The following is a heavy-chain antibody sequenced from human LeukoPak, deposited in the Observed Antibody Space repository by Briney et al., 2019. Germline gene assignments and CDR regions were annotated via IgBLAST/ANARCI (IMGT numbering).Heavy chain of an antibody. CDR1: GYTVTSYY. CDR3: ARGLGLLRRRGWFDP. CDR2: MNPNSGNT. Sequence: ASLKVSCKASGYTVTSYYINWVRQATGQGLEWVGSMNPNSGNTGYAQKFQGRVTMTRTTSIGTAYMELSSLRSEDTAVYYCARGLGLLRRRGWFDPWGQGTLVTVSS. D-gene: IGHD4-17*01. J-gene: IGHJ5*02. V-gene: IGHV1-8*01.